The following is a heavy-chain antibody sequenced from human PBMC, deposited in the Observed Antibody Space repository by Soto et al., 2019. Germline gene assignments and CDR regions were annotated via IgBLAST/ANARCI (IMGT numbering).Heavy chain of an antibody. V-gene: IGHV3-30-3*01. Sequence: QVQLVESGGGVVQPGRSLRLSCAASGFTFSSYAMHWVRQAPGKGLEWVAVISYDGSNKYYADSVKGRFTISRDNSKNTLYLQMNSLRAEDTAVYYCARDQKYCSGGSCYPRRSFDYWGQGTLVTVSS. CDR1: GFTFSSYA. CDR3: ARDQKYCSGGSCYPRRSFDY. J-gene: IGHJ4*02. D-gene: IGHD2-15*01. CDR2: ISYDGSNK.